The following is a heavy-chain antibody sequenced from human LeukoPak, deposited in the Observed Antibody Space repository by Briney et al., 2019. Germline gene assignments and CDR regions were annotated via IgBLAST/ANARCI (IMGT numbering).Heavy chain of an antibody. D-gene: IGHD5-18*01. CDR1: GFTLGPYA. CDR2: INADGGRT. CDR3: GTWAFNHSLDV. J-gene: IGHJ6*02. V-gene: IGHV3-43*02. Sequence: GGSLRLSCAASGFTLGPYAMHWVRQRPGKGLEWVAHINADGGRTFYADSVEGRFTISRDNSKDSLYLQMNSLTTDDTALYYCGTWAFNHSLDVWGQGTTVTVSS.